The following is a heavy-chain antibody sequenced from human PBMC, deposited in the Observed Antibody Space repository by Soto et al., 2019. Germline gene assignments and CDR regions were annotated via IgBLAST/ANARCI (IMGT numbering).Heavy chain of an antibody. Sequence: QVQLVQSGAEVKKPGSSVKVSCKASGGTFSSYAISWVRQAPGQGLEWMGGIIPIFGTANYAQKFQGRVTITADESTSTAYMALSRLSSEDTAVYYCPRVVRQGYYDSSGYCGSGYYYGMDVWGQGTTVTVSS. CDR1: GGTFSSYA. V-gene: IGHV1-69*01. J-gene: IGHJ6*02. CDR2: IIPIFGTA. CDR3: PRVVRQGYYDSSGYCGSGYYYGMDV. D-gene: IGHD3-22*01.